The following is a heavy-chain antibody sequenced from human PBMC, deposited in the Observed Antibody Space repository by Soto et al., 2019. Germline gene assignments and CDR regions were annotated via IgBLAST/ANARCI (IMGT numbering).Heavy chain of an antibody. CDR3: ARDHIYAFDN. V-gene: IGHV3-48*02. J-gene: IGHJ4*02. CDR2: IRTTPSVI. Sequence: GGSLGLSSAGSGFTVSDYSVIWVRQAPGKGLEWISYIRTTPSVIVYADSVKGRFTISRDNAKNSMYLQMNSLTDEDTAVYYCARDHIYAFDNWGQGTPVPVSS. CDR1: GFTVSDYS. D-gene: IGHD5-18*01.